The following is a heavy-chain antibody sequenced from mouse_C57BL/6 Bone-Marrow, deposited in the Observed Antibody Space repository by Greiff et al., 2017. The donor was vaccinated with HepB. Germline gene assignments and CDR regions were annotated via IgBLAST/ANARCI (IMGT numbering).Heavy chain of an antibody. CDR2: IYPNSGGT. Sequence: QVQLQQPGAELVKPGASVKLSCKASGYTFTSYWMHWVKQRPGRGLEWIGRIYPNSGGTKYNEKFKSKATLTVDKPSSTAYMQLSSLTSEDSAVYYCAYYAHYAMDYWGQGTSVTVSS. CDR3: AYYAHYAMDY. CDR1: GYTFTSYW. J-gene: IGHJ4*01. V-gene: IGHV1-72*01. D-gene: IGHD2-1*01.